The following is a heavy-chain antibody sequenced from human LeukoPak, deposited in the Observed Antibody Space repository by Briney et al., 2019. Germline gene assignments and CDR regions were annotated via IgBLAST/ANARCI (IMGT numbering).Heavy chain of an antibody. J-gene: IGHJ4*02. CDR2: IYYSGST. D-gene: IGHD6-19*01. V-gene: IGHV4-59*02. Sequence: PSETLSRTCTVSGGSVSSYYWSWIRQPPGKGLEWIGYIYYSGSTNYNPSLKSRVTISVDTSKNQFSLKLSSVTAADTAVYYCAREYSSGWFPFDYWGQGTLVTVSS. CDR3: AREYSSGWFPFDY. CDR1: GGSVSSYY.